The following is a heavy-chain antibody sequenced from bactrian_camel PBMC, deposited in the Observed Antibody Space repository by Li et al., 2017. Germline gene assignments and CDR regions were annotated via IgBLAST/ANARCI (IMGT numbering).Heavy chain of an antibody. V-gene: IGHV3S54*01. CDR2: IDTGDGST. CDR1: GNIGRTYC. Sequence: HVQLVESGGGSVQAGGSLRLSCAASGNIGRTYCMGWFRQVPGEKREEVAAIDTGDGSTYYLNSVEGRFTISHDNAKNTLYLQMNNLRPEDTAMYYCAAASSGGSCVAATPRFGYWGQGTQVTVS. J-gene: IGHJ6*01. CDR3: AAASSGGSCVAATPRFGY. D-gene: IGHD2*01.